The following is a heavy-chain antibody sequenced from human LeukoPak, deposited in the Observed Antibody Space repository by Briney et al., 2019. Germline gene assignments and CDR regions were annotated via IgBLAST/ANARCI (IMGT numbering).Heavy chain of an antibody. CDR3: AGLGYCSSTSCYETRYYYYGMDV. V-gene: IGHV1-69*13. CDR1: GGTFSSYA. J-gene: IGHJ6*02. CDR2: IIPIFGTA. D-gene: IGHD2-2*01. Sequence: SVKVSCEASGGTFSSYAISWVRQAPGQGLEWMGGIIPIFGTANYAQKFQGRVTITADESTSTAYMELSSLRSEDTAVYYCAGLGYCSSTSCYETRYYYYGMDVWGQGTTVTVSS.